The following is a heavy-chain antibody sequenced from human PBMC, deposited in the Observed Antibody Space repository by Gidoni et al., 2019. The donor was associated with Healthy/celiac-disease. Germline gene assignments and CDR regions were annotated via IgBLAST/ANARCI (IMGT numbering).Heavy chain of an antibody. CDR2: IGTAGYT. Sequence: EVQLVESRGGMVQPGGSLRLSCAASGFNFSSYDMHWVRQATGKGLECVSAIGTAGYTYYPGSVKGRFTISRENAKNSLYLQMNSLRAGDTAVYYCARGGGSPYYYYYMDVWGKGTTVTVSS. CDR3: ARGGGSPYYYYYMDV. J-gene: IGHJ6*03. V-gene: IGHV3-13*04. D-gene: IGHD2-15*01. CDR1: GFNFSSYD.